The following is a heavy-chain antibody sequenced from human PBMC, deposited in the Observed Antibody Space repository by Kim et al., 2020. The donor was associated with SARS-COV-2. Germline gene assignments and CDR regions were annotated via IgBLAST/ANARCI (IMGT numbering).Heavy chain of an antibody. J-gene: IGHJ4*02. D-gene: IGHD2-2*01. Sequence: PHLKSRVTISVDTSKNQFSLKLNFVTAADTAMYYCVRLGCSATSCTTFDYWGQGTLVTVSS. CDR3: VRLGCSATSCTTFDY. V-gene: IGHV4-59*08.